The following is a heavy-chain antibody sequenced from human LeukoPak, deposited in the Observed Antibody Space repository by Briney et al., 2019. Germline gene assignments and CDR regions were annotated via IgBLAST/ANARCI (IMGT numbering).Heavy chain of an antibody. D-gene: IGHD3-22*01. CDR3: ATLMRTYYDSRPSYYFDY. V-gene: IGHV4-59*01. J-gene: IGHJ4*02. CDR1: GGSISSYY. CDR2: IYYSGST. Sequence: SETLSLTCSVSGGSISSYYWSWIRQPPGNGLEWIGYIYYSGSTNYNPSLKSRVTISVDTSKNQFSLKLSSVTAADTAVYYCATLMRTYYDSRPSYYFDYWGQGTLVTVSS.